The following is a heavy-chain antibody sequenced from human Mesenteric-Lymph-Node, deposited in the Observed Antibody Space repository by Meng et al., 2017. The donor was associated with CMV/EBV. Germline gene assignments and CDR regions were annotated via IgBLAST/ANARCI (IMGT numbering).Heavy chain of an antibody. V-gene: IGHV3-23*03. CDR3: ARAVVPAAILYYYYGMDV. J-gene: IGHJ6*02. CDR2: IYSGGVTT. D-gene: IGHD2-2*02. Sequence: GESLKISCVASGFTFDNYDMSWVRQAPGKGLEWVSVIYSGGVTTYSADSVKGRFTISRDNSKNTLYLQMNSLRGEDTAIYYCARAVVPAAILYYYYGMDVWGQGTTVTVSS. CDR1: GFTFDNYD.